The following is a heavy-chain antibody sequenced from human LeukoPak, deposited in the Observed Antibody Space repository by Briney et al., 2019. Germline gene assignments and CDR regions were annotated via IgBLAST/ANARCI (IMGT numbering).Heavy chain of an antibody. V-gene: IGHV4-30-4*01. J-gene: IGHJ6*02. Sequence: PSETLSLTCTVSGGSISSGDYYWSWIRQPPGKGLEWIGYIYYSGSTYYNPSLKSRVTISVDTSKNQFSLKLSSVTAADTAVYYCARDRVYYYYGMDVWDQGTTVTVSS. CDR2: IYYSGST. CDR1: GGSISSGDYY. CDR3: ARDRVYYYYGMDV.